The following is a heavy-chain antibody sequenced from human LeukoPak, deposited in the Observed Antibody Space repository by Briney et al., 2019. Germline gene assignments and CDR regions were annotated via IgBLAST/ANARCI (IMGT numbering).Heavy chain of an antibody. J-gene: IGHJ4*02. CDR1: GFTFDDHG. CDR2: INWNGGST. D-gene: IGHD3-22*01. Sequence: PGGSLRLSCAASGFTFDDHGMSWVRQTLGKGLEWVSGINWNGGSTAHADSVKGRFTISRDNAKNSLYLQMNSLRAEDTALYHCARGAYYDSSASPLDYWGQGTLVTVSS. V-gene: IGHV3-20*01. CDR3: ARGAYYDSSASPLDY.